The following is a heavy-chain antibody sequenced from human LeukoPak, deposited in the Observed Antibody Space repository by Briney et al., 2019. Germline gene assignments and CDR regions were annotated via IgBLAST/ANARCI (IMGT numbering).Heavy chain of an antibody. D-gene: IGHD2-15*01. Sequence: PSETLSLTCAVYGGSFSGYYWSWIRQPPGKGLEWIGEINHSGSTNYNPSPKSRVTISVDTSKNQFSLKLRSVTAADTAVYYCARSIVVVVAARRYNWFDPWGQGTLVTVSS. CDR1: GGSFSGYY. CDR3: ARSIVVVVAARRYNWFDP. J-gene: IGHJ5*02. V-gene: IGHV4-34*01. CDR2: INHSGST.